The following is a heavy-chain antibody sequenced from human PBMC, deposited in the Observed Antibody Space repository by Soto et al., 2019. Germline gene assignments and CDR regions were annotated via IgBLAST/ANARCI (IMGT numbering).Heavy chain of an antibody. Sequence: ASVKVSCKASGYTFTSYGISWVRQAPGQGLEWMGWISAYNGNTNYAQKLQGRVTMTTDTSTSTAYMELRSLRSDDTAVYYCARDSVVPAAMRGQYNWFDPWGQGTLVTVSS. D-gene: IGHD2-2*01. V-gene: IGHV1-18*01. CDR3: ARDSVVPAAMRGQYNWFDP. CDR1: GYTFTSYG. CDR2: ISAYNGNT. J-gene: IGHJ5*02.